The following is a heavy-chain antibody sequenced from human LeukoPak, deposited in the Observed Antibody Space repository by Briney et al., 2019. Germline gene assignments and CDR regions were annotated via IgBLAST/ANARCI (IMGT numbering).Heavy chain of an antibody. CDR3: ARGGVGGYDYFDS. J-gene: IGHJ4*02. CDR2: IYYSGST. D-gene: IGHD5-12*01. Sequence: PSETLSLTCTVSGGSISSGGYYWSWIRQHPGKGLEWIGYIYYSGSTYYNPSLKSRVTISVDTSKNQFSLKLSSVTAAETAMYFCARGGVGGYDYFDSWGQGTLVAVSS. V-gene: IGHV4-31*03. CDR1: GGSISSGGYY.